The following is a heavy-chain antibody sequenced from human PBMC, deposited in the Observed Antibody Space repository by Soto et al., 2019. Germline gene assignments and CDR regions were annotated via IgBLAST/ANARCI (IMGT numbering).Heavy chain of an antibody. CDR2: IYYSGST. Sequence: ASETLSLTCTVSGGSIRSPHDYWAWLRQSPGRGLEWIASIYYSGSTYHNPSLKSRITISVDTSKNQFSLHLPSVTAADTAVYYCARHGLTAYMVYYFDFWGQGTLVTVSS. J-gene: IGHJ4*02. CDR1: GGSIRSPHDY. V-gene: IGHV4-39*01. CDR3: ARHGLTAYMVYYFDF. D-gene: IGHD3-16*01.